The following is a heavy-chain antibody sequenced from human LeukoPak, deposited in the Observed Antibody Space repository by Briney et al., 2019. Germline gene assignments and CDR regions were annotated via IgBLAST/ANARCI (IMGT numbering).Heavy chain of an antibody. D-gene: IGHD6-13*01. CDR3: ASIAAAGTFPFDY. J-gene: IGHJ4*02. CDR2: IYYSGST. CDR1: GGSISSYY. V-gene: IGHV4-59*08. Sequence: SETLSLTCTVSGGSISSYYWSWIRQPPGKGLEWIGYIYYSGSTNYNPSLKSRVTISVDTSKNQFSLKLNSVTAADTAVYYCASIAAAGTFPFDYWGQGTLVTVSS.